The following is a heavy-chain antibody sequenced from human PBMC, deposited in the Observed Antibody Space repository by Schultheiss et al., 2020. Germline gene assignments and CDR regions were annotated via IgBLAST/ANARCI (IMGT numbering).Heavy chain of an antibody. D-gene: IGHD3-22*01. Sequence: SETLSLTCTVSGGSISSGGYYWSWIRQHPGKGLEWIGYIYYSGSIYYNPSLKSRVTILIDTSKNQFSLKLSSVTAADTAVYYCARVEGGVVVITKYWYFDLWGRGTLVTVSS. CDR2: IYYSGSI. V-gene: IGHV4-31*03. J-gene: IGHJ2*01. CDR1: GGSISSGGYY. CDR3: ARVEGGVVVITKYWYFDL.